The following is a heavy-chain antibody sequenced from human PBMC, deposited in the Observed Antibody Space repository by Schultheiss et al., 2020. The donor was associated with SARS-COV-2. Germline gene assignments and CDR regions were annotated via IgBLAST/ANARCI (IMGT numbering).Heavy chain of an antibody. CDR3: ARDPRPMAYDSSGYYYGYFDY. CDR1: GFTFSSYA. J-gene: IGHJ4*02. CDR2: ISGSGGST. V-gene: IGHV3-23*01. D-gene: IGHD3-22*01. Sequence: GESLKISCAASGFTFSSYAMSWVRQAPGKGLEWVSAISGSGGSTYYADSVKGRFTISRDNAKNSLYLQMNSLRAEDTAVYYCARDPRPMAYDSSGYYYGYFDYWGQGTLVTVSS.